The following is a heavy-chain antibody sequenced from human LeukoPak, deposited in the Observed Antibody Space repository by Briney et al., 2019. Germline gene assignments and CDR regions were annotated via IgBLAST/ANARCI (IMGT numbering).Heavy chain of an antibody. V-gene: IGHV4-39*01. CDR1: GGSISSSSYY. Sequence: SEILSLTCTVSGGSISSSSYYWGWIRQPPGKGLEWIGSIYYSGSTYYNPSLKSRVTISVDTSKNQFSLKLSSVTAADTAVYYCARLGYCSGGSCYGPNDYWGQGTLVTVSS. D-gene: IGHD2-15*01. CDR2: IYYSGST. CDR3: ARLGYCSGGSCYGPNDY. J-gene: IGHJ4*02.